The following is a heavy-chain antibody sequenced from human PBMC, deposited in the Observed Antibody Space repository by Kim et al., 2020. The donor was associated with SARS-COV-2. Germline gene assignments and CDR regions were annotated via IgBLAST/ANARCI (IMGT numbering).Heavy chain of an antibody. CDR1: GFTFSAYW. CDR3: ARALGYAAI. CDR2: IREDGKIT. V-gene: IGHV3-74*03. D-gene: IGHD2-8*01. Sequence: GGSLRLSCAASGFTFSAYWMHWVRQAPGKGLVWVARIREDGKITQYADSVKGRFTISRDNVKNTLYLHMNSLRVEDTAIYYCARALGYAAIWGQGSLVIV. J-gene: IGHJ4*02.